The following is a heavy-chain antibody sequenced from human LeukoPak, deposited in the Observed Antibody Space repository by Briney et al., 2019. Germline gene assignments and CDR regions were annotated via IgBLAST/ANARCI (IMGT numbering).Heavy chain of an antibody. CDR2: ISAYNGNT. CDR1: GYTFTSYG. Sequence: AASVKDSCKASGYTFTSYGSSWVRPAPGQGRECMGWISAYNGNTNYAQKLQGRVTMTTDTSTSTDYMELSSLRSDDTAVYYCARDGIAVAGGFDYWGQGTLVTVSS. D-gene: IGHD6-19*01. V-gene: IGHV1-18*01. CDR3: ARDGIAVAGGFDY. J-gene: IGHJ4*02.